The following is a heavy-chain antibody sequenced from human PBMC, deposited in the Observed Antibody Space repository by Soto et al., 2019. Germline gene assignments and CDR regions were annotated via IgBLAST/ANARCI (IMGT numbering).Heavy chain of an antibody. CDR2: ISAYDGKT. D-gene: IGHD4-17*01. CDR3: ARDPRDYGPRDLFAP. Sequence: ASVRVSCKASGYNFNIHGINWVRQAPGQGLELMGWISAYDGKTTYAEKFQGRVTMTTDASTSTAYMELRSLRSDDTAVYYCARDPRDYGPRDLFAPSAQGTLVTGSA. J-gene: IGHJ5*02. V-gene: IGHV1-18*01. CDR1: GYNFNIHG.